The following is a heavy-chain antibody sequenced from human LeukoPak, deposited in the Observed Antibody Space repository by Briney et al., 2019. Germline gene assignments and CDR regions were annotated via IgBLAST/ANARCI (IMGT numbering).Heavy chain of an antibody. D-gene: IGHD5-12*01. J-gene: IGHJ4*02. CDR2: INSSGGST. CDR1: GYTFTSYY. CDR3: ASRDGYNWWYFDY. V-gene: IGHV1-46*01. Sequence: VASVKVSCKASGYTFTSYYMHWVRQAPGQGPEWMGIINSSGGSTSYAQKFQGRVTMTRDTSTSTVYMELSSLRSEDTAVYYCASRDGYNWWYFDYWGQGTLVTVSS.